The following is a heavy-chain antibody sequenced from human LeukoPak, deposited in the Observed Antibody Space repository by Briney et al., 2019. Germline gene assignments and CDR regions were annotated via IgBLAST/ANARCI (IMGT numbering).Heavy chain of an antibody. J-gene: IGHJ4*02. CDR1: GGSFSGYY. Sequence: SETLYLTCDVNGGSFSGYYWSRIRQPPGKGLEWIASINYSGSTYYNPSLKSRVTISVDTSENQFSLKLSSVTAADTAVYYCARYVVYGSGKYYFDYWGQGTLVTVSS. D-gene: IGHD3-10*01. CDR2: INYSGST. V-gene: IGHV4-34*01. CDR3: ARYVVYGSGKYYFDY.